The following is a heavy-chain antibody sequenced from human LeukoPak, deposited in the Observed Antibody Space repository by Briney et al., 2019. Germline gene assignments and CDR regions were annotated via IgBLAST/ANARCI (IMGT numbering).Heavy chain of an antibody. CDR3: ARGIRDYDILTGYYEVAGYDY. J-gene: IGHJ4*02. D-gene: IGHD3-9*01. Sequence: PSETLSLTCAVYGGSFSVYYWSWIRQPPGKGLEWIGEINHSGSTNYNPSLKSRVTISVDTSKNQFSLKLSSVTAADTAVYYCARGIRDYDILTGYYEVAGYDYWGQGTLVTVSS. V-gene: IGHV4-34*01. CDR1: GGSFSVYY. CDR2: INHSGST.